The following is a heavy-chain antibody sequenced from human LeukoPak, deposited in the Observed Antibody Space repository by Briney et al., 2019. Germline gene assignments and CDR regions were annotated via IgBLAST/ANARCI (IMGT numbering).Heavy chain of an antibody. Sequence: ASVKVSRKASGYTFTGYYMHWVRQAPGQGLEWMGWINPNSGGTNYAQKFQGRVTMTRDTSISTAYMELSRLRSDDTAVYYCAREGYYGSGSYIWGQGTLVTVSS. D-gene: IGHD3-10*01. V-gene: IGHV1-2*02. CDR2: INPNSGGT. CDR1: GYTFTGYY. CDR3: AREGYYGSGSYI. J-gene: IGHJ4*02.